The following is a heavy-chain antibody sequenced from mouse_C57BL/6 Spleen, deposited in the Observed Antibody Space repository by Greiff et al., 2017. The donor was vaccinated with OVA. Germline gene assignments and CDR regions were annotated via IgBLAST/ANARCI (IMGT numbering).Heavy chain of an antibody. V-gene: IGHV1-69*01. CDR3: ARPDYYGALFSY. CDR1: GYTFTSYW. Sequence: VQLQQPGAELVMPGASVKLSRKASGYTFTSYWMHWVKQRPGQGLEWIGEIDPSDSYTNYNQKFKGKSTLTVDKSSSTAYMQLSSLTSEDSAVYYCARPDYYGALFSYWGQGTLVTVSA. D-gene: IGHD1-2*01. CDR2: IDPSDSYT. J-gene: IGHJ3*01.